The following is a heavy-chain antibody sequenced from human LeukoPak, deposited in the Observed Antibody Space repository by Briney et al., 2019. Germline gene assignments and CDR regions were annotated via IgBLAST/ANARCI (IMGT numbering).Heavy chain of an antibody. CDR3: ARDKASHIAVAGTSPAY. D-gene: IGHD6-19*01. V-gene: IGHV3-33*01. Sequence: GRSLRLSCAASGFTFSSYGMHWVRQAPGKGLEWVAVIWYDGSNKYYADSVKGRFTISRDNSKNTLYLQMNSLRAEDTAVYYCARDKASHIAVAGTSPAYWGQGTLVTVSS. CDR2: IWYDGSNK. J-gene: IGHJ4*02. CDR1: GFTFSSYG.